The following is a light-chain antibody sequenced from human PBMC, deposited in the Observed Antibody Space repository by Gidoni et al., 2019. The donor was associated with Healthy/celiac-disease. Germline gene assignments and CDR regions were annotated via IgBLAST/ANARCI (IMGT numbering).Light chain of an antibody. CDR3: QQYNSWPQT. CDR2: GAS. Sequence: EIVLTQSPATLSVSPGERATLSCRASQSVSSNVAWYQQKPGQAPRLLIYGASTRATGIPARFSGSGSGTEFTLTISSLQSEDFAVYYCQQYNSWPQTFGQGTKVEIK. V-gene: IGKV3-15*01. J-gene: IGKJ1*01. CDR1: QSVSSN.